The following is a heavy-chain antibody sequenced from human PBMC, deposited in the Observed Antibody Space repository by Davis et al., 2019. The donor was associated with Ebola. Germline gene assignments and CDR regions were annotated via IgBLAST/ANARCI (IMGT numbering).Heavy chain of an antibody. Sequence: PSETLSLTCTVSGGSISSYYWSWIRQPPGKGLEWIGYIYYSGSTNYNPSLKSRVTISVDTSKNQFSLKLSSVTSADTAVYYCARGGYCSSTSCQNWFHPGGQGTLVTVSS. D-gene: IGHD2-2*01. V-gene: IGHV4-59*01. CDR1: GGSISSYY. CDR2: IYYSGST. J-gene: IGHJ5*02. CDR3: ARGGYCSSTSCQNWFHP.